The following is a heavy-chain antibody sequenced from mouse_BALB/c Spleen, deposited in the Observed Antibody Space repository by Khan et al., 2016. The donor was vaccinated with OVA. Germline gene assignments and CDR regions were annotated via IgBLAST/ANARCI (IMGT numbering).Heavy chain of an antibody. J-gene: IGHJ3*01. V-gene: IGHV1S132*01. CDR1: GYIFTSYW. CDR3: ARNGPDGAWFVY. Sequence: QVRLQQSGTELVRPGASVKLSCKTSGYIFTSYWIHWVKQRSGQGLEWIARIYPGTNSTYYNEKFKGKATLTADKSSSTAYMQLSTLKSEDSAVYFCARNGPDGAWFVYWGQGTLVTVSA. CDR2: IYPGTNST.